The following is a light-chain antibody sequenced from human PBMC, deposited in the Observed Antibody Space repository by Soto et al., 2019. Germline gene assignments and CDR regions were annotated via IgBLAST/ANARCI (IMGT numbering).Light chain of an antibody. CDR2: RNN. V-gene: IGLV1-47*01. CDR3: AAWDDSLSGGV. CDR1: SSNIGSNY. J-gene: IGLJ2*01. Sequence: QSVLTQPPSASGTPGQRVTISCSGSSSNIGSNYVYWYQQLPGTAPKLLIYRNNQRPSRVPDRFSGSKSGTSASLAISGLQSEDEADYYCAAWDDSLSGGVFGGGTQLTVL.